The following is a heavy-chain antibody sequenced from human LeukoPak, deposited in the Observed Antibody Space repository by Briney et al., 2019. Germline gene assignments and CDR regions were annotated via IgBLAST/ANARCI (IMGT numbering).Heavy chain of an antibody. CDR3: ARGFDCSSTSCSCMDL. D-gene: IGHD2-2*01. V-gene: IGHV3-11*01. CDR2: ISGSDSDI. Sequence: GGSLRLSCVASGFPFSDYYMSWIRQAPGEGLDWVAYISGSDSDIYYADSVKGRFTISRDSAKNSLYLRMNSLRVEDTAVYYCARGFDCSSTSCSCMDLWGQGTTVTVSS. CDR1: GFPFSDYY. J-gene: IGHJ6*02.